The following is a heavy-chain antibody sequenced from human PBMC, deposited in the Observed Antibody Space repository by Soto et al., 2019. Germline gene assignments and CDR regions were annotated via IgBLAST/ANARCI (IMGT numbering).Heavy chain of an antibody. CDR2: ISYDGSNK. Sequence: PGGSLRLSCAASGFTFSSYAMHWVRQAPGKGLEWVAVISYDGSNKYYADSVKGRFNISRDESKNILFLHMSGLRAEDTAVYYCSRDRSWRTGYYSGIDVWGQGTTVTVSS. CDR1: GFTFSSYA. J-gene: IGHJ6*02. V-gene: IGHV3-30-3*01. CDR3: SRDRSWRTGYYSGIDV. D-gene: IGHD3-9*01.